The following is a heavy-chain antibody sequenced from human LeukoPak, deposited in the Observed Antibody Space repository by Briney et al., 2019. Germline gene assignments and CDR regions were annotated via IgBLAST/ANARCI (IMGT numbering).Heavy chain of an antibody. CDR1: GYPFTSYG. CDR2: ISAYNGNT. D-gene: IGHD3-10*01. V-gene: IGHV1-18*01. CDR3: ARSSGSGSKVMAFDM. Sequence: ASVKVSCKGSGYPFTSYGLSWVRQAPGQGLEWLGWISAYNGNTDFLRSFQGRVTMTTDTSTTTAYMELRSLRSDDTAVYYCARSSGSGSKVMAFDMWGQGTMVTVSP. J-gene: IGHJ3*02.